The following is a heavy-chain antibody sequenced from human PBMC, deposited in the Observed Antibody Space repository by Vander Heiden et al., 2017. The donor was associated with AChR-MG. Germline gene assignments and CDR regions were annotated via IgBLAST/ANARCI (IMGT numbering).Heavy chain of an antibody. D-gene: IGHD2-15*01. Sequence: QITLKESGPTLVKPTQTLTLTCTFSGFSLSTSGVGVGWIRQPPGKALEWLALIYWNDDKRYSPSLKSRLTITKDTSKNQVVLTMTNMDPVDTATYYCAHGVLYCSGGSCYGGDFDYWGQGTLVTVSS. CDR2: IYWNDDK. J-gene: IGHJ4*02. V-gene: IGHV2-5*01. CDR3: AHGVLYCSGGSCYGGDFDY. CDR1: GFSLSTSGVG.